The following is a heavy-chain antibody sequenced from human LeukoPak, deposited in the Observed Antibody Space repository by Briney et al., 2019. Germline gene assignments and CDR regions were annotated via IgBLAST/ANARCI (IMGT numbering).Heavy chain of an antibody. J-gene: IGHJ6*03. CDR1: VGSISSSSYY. V-gene: IGHV4-39*07. D-gene: IGHD1-14*01. CDR2: IYYSGST. CDR3: ASLNWNHGLYYYYYMDV. Sequence: DPSETLSLTCTVSVGSISSSSYYWGWIRQPPGKGLEWIGSIYYSGSTYYNPSLKSRVTISVDTSKNQFSLKLSSVTAADTAVYYCASLNWNHGLYYYYYMDVWGKGTTVTVSS.